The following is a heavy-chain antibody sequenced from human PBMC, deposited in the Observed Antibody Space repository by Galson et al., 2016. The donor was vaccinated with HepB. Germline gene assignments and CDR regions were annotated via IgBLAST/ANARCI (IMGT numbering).Heavy chain of an antibody. D-gene: IGHD3-9*01. CDR3: AKGYNILTGLIDY. CDR1: GFTFSSYA. CDR2: ITGSGGRS. V-gene: IGHV3-23*01. J-gene: IGHJ4*02. Sequence: SLRLSCAVSGFTFSSYAMSWFRQAPGKGLEWVSSITGSGGRSDFADSVKGRFTTSRDNSKNILFLQMNNLGAEDTAVYYCAKGYNILTGLIDYWGRGTLVTVSS.